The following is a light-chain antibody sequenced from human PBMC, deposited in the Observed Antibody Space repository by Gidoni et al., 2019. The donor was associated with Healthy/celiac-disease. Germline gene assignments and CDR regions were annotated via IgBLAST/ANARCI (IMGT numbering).Light chain of an antibody. CDR2: GAS. V-gene: IGKV3-15*01. CDR3: QQYNNWPPWT. Sequence: EIVMTQSPATLSVSPGERATLSCRASQSVSSNLAWYQQKPGQAPRLLIYGASTRATGIPARFSCSGSGKEFTLTISSLQSEDFAVYYCQQYNNWPPWTFGQGTKVEIK. J-gene: IGKJ1*01. CDR1: QSVSSN.